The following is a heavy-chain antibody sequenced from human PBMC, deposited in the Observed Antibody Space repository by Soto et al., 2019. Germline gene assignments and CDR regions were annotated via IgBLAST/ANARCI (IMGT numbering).Heavy chain of an antibody. CDR1: GGSITSAGYY. Sequence: PSETLSLTCTVSGGSITSAGYYWTWIRQHPGKGLEWIACIYYSGTTSYSPSLRSRLTISVDTSKSQFSLKLTSVTAADTAVYYCAREIVTAGGNNYFDPWGPGTLVTVSS. CDR3: AREIVTAGGNNYFDP. CDR2: IYYSGTT. D-gene: IGHD2-21*02. J-gene: IGHJ5*02. V-gene: IGHV4-31*03.